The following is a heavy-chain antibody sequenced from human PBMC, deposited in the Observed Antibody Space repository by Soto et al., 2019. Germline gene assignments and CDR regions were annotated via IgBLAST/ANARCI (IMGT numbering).Heavy chain of an antibody. V-gene: IGHV3-9*01. J-gene: IGHJ4*02. CDR3: AKGHDLWSAIDY. Sequence: DVQLVESGGGLVQPGRSLKLSCVASGITFDDYAMHWVRQAPGKGLEWVSGISWNSGNIGYGDSVKGRFTISRDNAKNSLYLQMNSLRPEDTALYYCAKGHDLWSAIDYWGQGTLVTVSS. CDR2: ISWNSGNI. CDR1: GITFDDYA. D-gene: IGHD3-3*01.